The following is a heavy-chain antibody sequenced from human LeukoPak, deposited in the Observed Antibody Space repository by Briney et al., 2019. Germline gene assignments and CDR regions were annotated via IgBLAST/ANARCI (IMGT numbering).Heavy chain of an antibody. CDR2: INPSGGST. CDR3: AREGYSSRYYYGMDV. Sequence: ASVKVSCKASGYTFTSYYMHWVRQAPGQGLEWMGIINPSGGSTSYAQKFQGRVTMTRDTSTSTVYMELSSLRSEDTAVYYCAREGYSSRYYYGMDVWGRGTTVTVSS. D-gene: IGHD6-13*01. CDR1: GYTFTSYY. V-gene: IGHV1-46*01. J-gene: IGHJ6*02.